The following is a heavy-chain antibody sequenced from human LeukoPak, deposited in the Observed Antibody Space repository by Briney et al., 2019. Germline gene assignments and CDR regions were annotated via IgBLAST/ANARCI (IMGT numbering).Heavy chain of an antibody. CDR2: IYYSGST. CDR1: GGSISSSSYY. D-gene: IGHD3-3*01. J-gene: IGHJ4*02. Sequence: PSETLSLTCTVSGGSISSSSYYWGWIRQPPGKGLEWIGSIYYSGSTYYNPSLKSRLTISVDTSKNQFSLKLSSVTAADTAVYYCAVVFSSSYYFDYWGQGTLVTVSS. CDR3: AVVFSSSYYFDY. V-gene: IGHV4-39*01.